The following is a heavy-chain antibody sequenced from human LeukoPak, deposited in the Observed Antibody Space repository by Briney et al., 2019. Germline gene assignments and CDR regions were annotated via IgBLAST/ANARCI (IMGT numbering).Heavy chain of an antibody. CDR3: ARDLSVTDAFDI. D-gene: IGHD2-21*02. Sequence: GGSLRLSCAASGFTFSSNYMSWVRQAPGKGLEWVSVIYSGGSTYYADSVKGRFTISRDNSKNTLYLQMNSLRAEDTAVYYCARDLSVTDAFDIWGQGTMVTVSS. J-gene: IGHJ3*02. V-gene: IGHV3-53*01. CDR2: IYSGGST. CDR1: GFTFSSNY.